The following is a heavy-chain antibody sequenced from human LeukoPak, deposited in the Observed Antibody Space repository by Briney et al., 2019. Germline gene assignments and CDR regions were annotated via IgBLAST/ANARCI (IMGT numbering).Heavy chain of an antibody. CDR3: ARGVVMGDAFDI. CDR2: IYYSGST. V-gene: IGHV4-39*07. J-gene: IGHJ3*02. CDR1: GGSISSNSYY. Sequence: PSETLSLTCTVSGGSISSNSYYWGWIRQPPGKGLEWIGSIYYSGSTYYNPSLKSRVTISVDTSKNQFSLKLSSVTAADTAVYYCARGVVMGDAFDIWGQGTMVTVSS. D-gene: IGHD3-22*01.